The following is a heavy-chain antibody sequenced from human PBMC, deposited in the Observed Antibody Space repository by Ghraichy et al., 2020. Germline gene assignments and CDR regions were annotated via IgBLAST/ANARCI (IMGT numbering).Heavy chain of an antibody. D-gene: IGHD5-24*01. CDR3: ARGQNVEMATTNYYGMDV. CDR1: GGTFSSYA. J-gene: IGHJ6*02. V-gene: IGHV1-69*13. Sequence: SVKVSCKASGGTFSSYAISWVRQAPGQGLEWMGGIIPIFGTANYAQKFQGRVTITADESTSTAYMELSSLRSENTAVYYCARGQNVEMATTNYYGMDVWGQGTTVTVSS. CDR2: IIPIFGTA.